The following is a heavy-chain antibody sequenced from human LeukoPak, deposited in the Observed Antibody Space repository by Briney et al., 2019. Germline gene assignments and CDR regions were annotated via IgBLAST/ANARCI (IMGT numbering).Heavy chain of an antibody. CDR2: ISSSGTTI. V-gene: IGHV3-48*03. CDR1: GFTFSSYE. J-gene: IGHJ4*02. Sequence: VGSLRLSCAASGFTFSSYEMNWVRQAPGKGLEWVSYISSSGTTIYYADSVKGRFTISRDNAKSSLFLQMNSLRAEDTAVYYSARRRRQQQPPPPDYWGQGTLVTVSS. CDR3: ARRRRQQQPPPPDY. D-gene: IGHD6-13*01.